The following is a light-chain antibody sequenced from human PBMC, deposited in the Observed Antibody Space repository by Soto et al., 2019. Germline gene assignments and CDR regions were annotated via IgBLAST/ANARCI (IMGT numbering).Light chain of an antibody. V-gene: IGKV1-39*01. CDR1: RNVSIY. CDR3: QQSYKMPS. Sequence: EMPLTQSPSSLAASVGDRLTLTCRASRNVSIYLNWYQHKPGKGPTLLIHATSNLQIGVPSRFSGSGSGTEFTLTISSLEPEDFGTYYCQQSYKMPSFGQGTRLEI. CDR2: ATS. J-gene: IGKJ5*01.